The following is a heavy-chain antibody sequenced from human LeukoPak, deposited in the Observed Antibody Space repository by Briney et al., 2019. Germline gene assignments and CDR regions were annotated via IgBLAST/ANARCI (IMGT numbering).Heavy chain of an antibody. D-gene: IGHD3-3*01. Sequence: SETLSLTCTVSGGSISSGDYYWSWIRQPPGKGLEWIGYIYYSGSTYYNPSLKSRVTISVDTSKNQFSLKLSSVTAADTAVYYCARGRFGVVPYYYYYYGMDVWGQGTTVTVSS. CDR3: ARGRFGVVPYYYYYYGMDV. CDR2: IYYSGST. J-gene: IGHJ6*02. CDR1: GGSISSGDYY. V-gene: IGHV4-30-4*01.